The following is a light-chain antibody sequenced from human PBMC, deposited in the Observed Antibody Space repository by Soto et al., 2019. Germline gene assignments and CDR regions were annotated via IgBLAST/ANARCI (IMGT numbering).Light chain of an antibody. J-gene: IGKJ3*01. Sequence: EVAMTQSPATLSVSPGERAILSCRTSQGVSSNLAWYQQKPGLPPRLLIYGASTRATGIPARFSGSGSGTEFTLTISSLQSEDFAVYYCQPYDNRPPFTFGPGTKVDIK. CDR1: QGVSSN. CDR3: QPYDNRPPFT. V-gene: IGKV3-15*01. CDR2: GAS.